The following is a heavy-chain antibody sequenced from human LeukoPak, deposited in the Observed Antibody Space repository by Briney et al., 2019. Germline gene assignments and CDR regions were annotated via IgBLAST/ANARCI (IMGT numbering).Heavy chain of an antibody. Sequence: SGTLSLTCAVSGGSISSSWWSWVRQPPGEGLEWIGEIFHSGSTNYNPSLKSRVTISVDKSKNHFSLELTSVTAADTAVYYCTCHSGWSGPSEWGQGTLVIVSS. D-gene: IGHD6-19*01. J-gene: IGHJ4*02. CDR2: IFHSGST. V-gene: IGHV4-4*02. CDR3: TCHSGWSGPSE. CDR1: GGSISSSW.